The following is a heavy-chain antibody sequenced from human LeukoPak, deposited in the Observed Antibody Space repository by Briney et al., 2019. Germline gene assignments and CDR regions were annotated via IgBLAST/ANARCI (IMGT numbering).Heavy chain of an antibody. CDR2: ISAYNGNT. D-gene: IGHD1-26*01. Sequence: VASVKVSCKASGYTFTSYAMNWVRQAPGQGLEWMGWISAYNGNTNYAQKLQGRVTMTTDTSTSTAYMELRSLRSDDTAVYYCARDYPIVGATNDYWGQGTLVTVSS. V-gene: IGHV1-18*01. CDR3: ARDYPIVGATNDY. CDR1: GYTFTSYA. J-gene: IGHJ4*02.